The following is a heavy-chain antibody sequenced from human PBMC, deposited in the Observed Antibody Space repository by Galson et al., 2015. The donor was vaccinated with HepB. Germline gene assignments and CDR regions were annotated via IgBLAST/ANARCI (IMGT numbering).Heavy chain of an antibody. V-gene: IGHV1-69*13. J-gene: IGHJ6*02. CDR1: GGTFSSYA. CDR3: ARVISRYCSGGSCYSSYYYYGMDV. CDR2: IIPIFGTA. Sequence: SVKVSCKASGGTFSSYAISWVRQAPGQGLEWMGGIIPIFGTANYAQKFQGRVTITADESTSTAYMELSSLRSEDTAVYYCARVISRYCSGGSCYSSYYYYGMDVWGQGTTVTVSS. D-gene: IGHD2-15*01.